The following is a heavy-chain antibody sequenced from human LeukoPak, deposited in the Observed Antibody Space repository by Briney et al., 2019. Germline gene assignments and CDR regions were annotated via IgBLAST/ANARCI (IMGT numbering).Heavy chain of an antibody. J-gene: IGHJ6*03. D-gene: IGHD1-7*01. V-gene: IGHV3-30*02. CDR3: AKRRGLELTYYYHMDV. Sequence: GGSLRLSCAASGFTFSSYIMNWVRQAPGKGLEWVAFIRNDGSDKYYAVSVKGRFTISRDNSKNTLYLQMNSLRAEDTALYYCAKRRGLELTYYYHMDVWGKGTTVTVSS. CDR2: IRNDGSDK. CDR1: GFTFSSYI.